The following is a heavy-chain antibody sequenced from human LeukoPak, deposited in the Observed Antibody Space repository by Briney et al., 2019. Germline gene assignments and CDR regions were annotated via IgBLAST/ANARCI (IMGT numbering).Heavy chain of an antibody. CDR2: ISSSGSTI. V-gene: IGHV3-48*03. CDR1: GFTFSSYE. J-gene: IGHJ4*02. Sequence: GGSLRRSCAASGFTFSSYEMNWVRQAPGKGLEWVSYISSSGSTIYYAASVKGRFTISRDNAKNSLYLQMNSLRAEDTAVYYCARDSGHTITMVRGVIISPTFDYWGQGTLVTVSS. CDR3: ARDSGHTITMVRGVIISPTFDY. D-gene: IGHD3-10*01.